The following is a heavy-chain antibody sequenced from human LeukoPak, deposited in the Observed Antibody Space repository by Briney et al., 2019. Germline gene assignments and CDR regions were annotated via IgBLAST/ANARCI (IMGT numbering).Heavy chain of an antibody. CDR3: ARDLGRDYGDGVWDY. J-gene: IGHJ4*02. CDR1: GYTFTGYY. CDR2: INPNSGGT. D-gene: IGHD4-17*01. V-gene: IGHV1-2*02. Sequence: ASVKVSCKASGYTFTGYYMHWVRQAPGQGLEWMGWINPNSGGTNYAQKFQGRVTMTRDTSISTAYMELSRLRSDDTAVYYCARDLGRDYGDGVWDYWGQGTLVTVSS.